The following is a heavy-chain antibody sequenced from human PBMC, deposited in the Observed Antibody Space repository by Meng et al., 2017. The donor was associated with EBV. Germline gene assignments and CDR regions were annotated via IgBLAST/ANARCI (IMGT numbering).Heavy chain of an antibody. CDR2: IIPIFGTA. Sequence: GQVVQVGAEGKKPGSSGKVSCKASGGTFSSYAISWVRQAPGQGLEWMGGIIPIFGTANYAQKFQGRVTITADESTSTAYMELSSLRSEDTAVYYCARVEGSGSYYNSHEYFQHWGQGTLVTVSS. V-gene: IGHV1-69*01. J-gene: IGHJ1*01. CDR3: ARVEGSGSYYNSHEYFQH. CDR1: GGTFSSYA. D-gene: IGHD3-10*01.